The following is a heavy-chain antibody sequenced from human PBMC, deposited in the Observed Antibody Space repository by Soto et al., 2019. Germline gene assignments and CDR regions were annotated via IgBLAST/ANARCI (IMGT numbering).Heavy chain of an antibody. CDR2: IYYSGST. Sequence: QVQLQESGPGPVKPSQTLSLTCTVSGGSISSGGYYWSWIRQHPGKGLEWIGYIYYSGSTYYNPSLKSRVTISVDTSKNQFSLKLSSVTAADTAVYYCARGDGSGSYHFDYWGQGTLVTVSS. CDR1: GGSISSGGYY. D-gene: IGHD3-10*01. V-gene: IGHV4-31*03. CDR3: ARGDGSGSYHFDY. J-gene: IGHJ4*02.